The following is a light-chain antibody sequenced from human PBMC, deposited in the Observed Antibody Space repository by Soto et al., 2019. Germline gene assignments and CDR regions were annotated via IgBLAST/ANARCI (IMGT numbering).Light chain of an antibody. CDR2: DAS. V-gene: IGKV1-5*01. CDR3: QQFSNYPHV. Sequence: DIQLTQSPSFLSASVGDRVTITCRASQSISSWLAWYQQKPGKAPKLLIYDASSLESGVPSRFSGSGSGTDFTLTISSLQPEDFAIYYCQQFSNYPHVFGQGTRLEIK. J-gene: IGKJ5*01. CDR1: QSISSW.